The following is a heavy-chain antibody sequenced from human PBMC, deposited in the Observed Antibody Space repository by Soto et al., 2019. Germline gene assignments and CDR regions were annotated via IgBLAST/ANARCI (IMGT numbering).Heavy chain of an antibody. D-gene: IGHD3-22*01. Sequence: QVQLVQSGAEMKKPGSSVKVSCKASGGTFSSYTIAWVRQAPGQGLEWVGGIIPLFGSTNYAQKFRDRVTLSADESTTTAYMELSSLRSADTAVYYCARGLSDYYDRSGYPVDSWGQGTRVTVSS. CDR2: IIPLFGST. J-gene: IGHJ4*02. V-gene: IGHV1-69*01. CDR1: GGTFSSYT. CDR3: ARGLSDYYDRSGYPVDS.